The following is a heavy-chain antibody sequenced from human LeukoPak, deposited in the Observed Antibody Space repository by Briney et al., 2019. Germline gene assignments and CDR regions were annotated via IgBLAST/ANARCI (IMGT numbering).Heavy chain of an antibody. J-gene: IGHJ5*02. CDR2: IYNSGST. V-gene: IGHV4-31*03. D-gene: IGHD3-3*01. CDR1: GGSISSGGYY. CDR3: ARGIGYYDPLGP. Sequence: PSQTLSLTCTVSGGSISSGGYYWSWIRQHPGKGLEWIGYIYNSGSTYYNPSLKSRVTISVDTSKNQFSLKLSSVTAADTAVYYCARGIGYYDPLGPWGQGTLVTVSS.